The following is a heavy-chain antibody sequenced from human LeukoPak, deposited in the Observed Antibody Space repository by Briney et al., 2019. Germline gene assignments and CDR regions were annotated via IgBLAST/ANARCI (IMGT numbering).Heavy chain of an antibody. CDR3: ARAMRWTSGPVELGWFDR. CDR2: IYFRGTT. D-gene: IGHD1-1*01. CDR1: GDSFSGYY. Sequence: SETLSLACSVSGDSFSGYYWTWTRRPPGGRLEWIGHIYFRGTTKYNPSLKNRVTISVDTSKNQVSLTLTSVTAADTAVYYCARAMRWTSGPVELGWFDRWGQGTLVTVSS. V-gene: IGHV4-59*01. J-gene: IGHJ5*02.